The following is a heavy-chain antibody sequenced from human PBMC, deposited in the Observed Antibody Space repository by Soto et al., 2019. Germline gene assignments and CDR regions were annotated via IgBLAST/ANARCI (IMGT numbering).Heavy chain of an antibody. D-gene: IGHD3-22*01. Sequence: QVQLVESGGGVVQPGRSLRLSCAASGFTFSTYLMHWVRQAPGRGLEWVATISYDVTYKYYADSVKGRFTISRDNSKNTLYLQMNDLRAEDTAVYYCARLGLSYDSSGYFFAYGGQGTQVTVSS. CDR1: GFTFSTYL. J-gene: IGHJ4*02. CDR3: ARLGLSYDSSGYFFAY. V-gene: IGHV3-30-3*01. CDR2: ISYDVTYK.